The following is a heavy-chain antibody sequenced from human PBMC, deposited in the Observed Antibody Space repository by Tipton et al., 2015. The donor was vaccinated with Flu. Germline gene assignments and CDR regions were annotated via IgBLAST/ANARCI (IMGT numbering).Heavy chain of an antibody. J-gene: IGHJ1*01. CDR3: ARVRDYGDRYFQH. D-gene: IGHD4-17*01. Sequence: QVQLVQSGAEVKKPGASVKVSCKASGYTFTSYGISWVRQAPGQGLEWMGWISAYTGNTNYALKLQGRVTMTTDTSTSTAYMEVGGLRSDGTAVYYCARVRDYGDRYFQHGCQGTLVTVSS. CDR1: GYTFTSYG. V-gene: IGHV1-18*01. CDR2: ISAYTGNT.